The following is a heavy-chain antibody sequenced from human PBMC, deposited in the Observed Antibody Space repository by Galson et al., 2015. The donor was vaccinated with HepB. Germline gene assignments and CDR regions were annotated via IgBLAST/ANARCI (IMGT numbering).Heavy chain of an antibody. D-gene: IGHD1-1*01. CDR1: GYTFTNYG. CDR3: ARTTKIHYYYAMDV. Sequence: SVKVSCKASGYTFTNYGFTWVRQAPGQGLEWMGWIGAYNGDTRYAPKMQGRVTLTADTSTSTAYVELRSLRSDDTAVYYCARTTKIHYYYAMDVWGQGATVTVSS. CDR2: IGAYNGDT. V-gene: IGHV1-18*04. J-gene: IGHJ6*02.